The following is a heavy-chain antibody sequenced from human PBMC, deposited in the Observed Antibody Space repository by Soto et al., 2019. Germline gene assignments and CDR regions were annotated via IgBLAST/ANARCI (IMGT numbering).Heavy chain of an antibody. V-gene: IGHV3-21*01. CDR3: ARDRSGSLYFDY. CDR2: ISSSSSYI. J-gene: IGHJ4*02. CDR1: GFTFSSYS. Sequence: GGSLRLSCAASGFTFSSYSMNWVRQAPGKGLEWVSSISSSSSYIYYADSVKGRFTISRDNAKNSLYLRMNSLRAEDTAVYYCARDRSGSLYFDYWGQGTLVTVSS. D-gene: IGHD1-26*01.